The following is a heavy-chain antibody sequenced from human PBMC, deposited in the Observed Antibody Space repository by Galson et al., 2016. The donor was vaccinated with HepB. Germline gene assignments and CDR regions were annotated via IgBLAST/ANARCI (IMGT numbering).Heavy chain of an antibody. CDR2: ISGSGAST. D-gene: IGHD2-2*02. CDR1: GFTFSTYA. V-gene: IGHV3-23*01. J-gene: IGHJ3*02. Sequence: SLRLSCAASGFTFSTYAMNWVRQAPGKGLEWVSGISGSGASTYYADSVKGRFTISRDNSKNTLYLQVNSLRVEDTAIYYCARGRTTSCNSAFDIWGQGTMVTVSS. CDR3: ARGRTTSCNSAFDI.